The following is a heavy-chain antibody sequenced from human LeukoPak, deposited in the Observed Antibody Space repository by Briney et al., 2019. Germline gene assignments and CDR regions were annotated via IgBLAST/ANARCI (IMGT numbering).Heavy chain of an antibody. D-gene: IGHD6-13*01. CDR1: GFTFSSYG. CDR3: ARDRSRAAAVFYYYMDV. V-gene: IGHV3-23*01. CDR2: ISGSGGST. Sequence: GGSLRLSCAASGFTFSSYGMSWVRQAPGKGLEWVSAISGSGGSTYYADSVKGRFTISRDNSKNTLYLQMNSLRAEDTAVYYCARDRSRAAAVFYYYMDVWGKGTTVTVSS. J-gene: IGHJ6*03.